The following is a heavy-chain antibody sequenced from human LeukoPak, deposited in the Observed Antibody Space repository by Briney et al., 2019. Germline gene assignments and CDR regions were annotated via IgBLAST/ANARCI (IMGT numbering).Heavy chain of an antibody. CDR3: ARDPGDYDSSGYYPNWFDP. Sequence: GASVKVSCKASGYTFTSYYMHWVRQAPGQGLEWMGIINPSGGSTSYAQKFQGRVTMTRDTSTSTVYMELSSLRSEDTAVYYCARDPGDYDSSGYYPNWFDPWGQGTLVTVSS. J-gene: IGHJ5*02. CDR1: GYTFTSYY. V-gene: IGHV1-46*01. D-gene: IGHD3-22*01. CDR2: INPSGGST.